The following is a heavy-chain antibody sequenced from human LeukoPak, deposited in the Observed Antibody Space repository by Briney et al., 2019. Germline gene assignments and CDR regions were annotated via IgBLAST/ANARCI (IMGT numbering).Heavy chain of an antibody. D-gene: IGHD3-10*01. Sequence: ASVKVSCKASGYIFTSYDINWVRQATGQGPEWMAWMNPNSDNTGYAQKFQGRITMTRDTSISTAYMELSSLSSEDTAVYYCARGAILVRGVSMAASVGGMDVWGQGTTVTVSS. CDR3: ARGAILVRGVSMAASVGGMDV. CDR2: MNPNSDNT. J-gene: IGHJ6*02. CDR1: GYIFTSYD. V-gene: IGHV1-8*01.